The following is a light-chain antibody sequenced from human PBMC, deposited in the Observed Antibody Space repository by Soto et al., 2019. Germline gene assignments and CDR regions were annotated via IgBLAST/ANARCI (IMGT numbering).Light chain of an antibody. Sequence: SYELTQPPSVSVAPGQTARITCGGSNIGSKSVHWYHQKPGQAPVLVVYDDSDRPSGIPERFSGSNSGNTATLTISRVDAGDEADYYCQVWDSSSDHVVFGGGTKLTVL. CDR2: DDS. CDR1: NIGSKS. J-gene: IGLJ2*01. V-gene: IGLV3-21*02. CDR3: QVWDSSSDHVV.